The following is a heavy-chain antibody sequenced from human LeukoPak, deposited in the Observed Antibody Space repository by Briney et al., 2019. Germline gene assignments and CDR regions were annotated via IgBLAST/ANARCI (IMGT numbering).Heavy chain of an antibody. CDR2: ISSSSSYI. CDR1: GFTFSSYS. V-gene: IGHV3-21*01. Sequence: GGSLRLSCAASGFTFSSYSMNWVRQAPGKGLEWVSSISSSSSYIYHADSVKGRFTISRDNAKNSLYLQMNSLRAEDTAVYYCARDVERITIFGVVITQAFDIWGQGTMVTVSS. J-gene: IGHJ3*02. CDR3: ARDVERITIFGVVITQAFDI. D-gene: IGHD3-3*01.